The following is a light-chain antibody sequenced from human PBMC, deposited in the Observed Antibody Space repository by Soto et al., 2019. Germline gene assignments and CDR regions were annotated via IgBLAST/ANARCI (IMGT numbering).Light chain of an antibody. CDR2: DVN. CDR1: SSDVGTYNY. V-gene: IGLV2-11*01. J-gene: IGLJ2*01. Sequence: QSVLTQPRSVSGSPGQSVTISCTGTSSDVGTYNYVSWYQQHPGKAPKLMIYDVNKRPSGVPDRFSGSKSGNTASLTISGLQAEDDADYYCSSYSGTYTLVFGGGTKLTVL. CDR3: SSYSGTYTLV.